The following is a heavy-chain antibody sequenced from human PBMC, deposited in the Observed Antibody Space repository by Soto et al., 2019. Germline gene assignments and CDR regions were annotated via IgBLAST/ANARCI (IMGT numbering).Heavy chain of an antibody. CDR3: AKEIGYSGHDWVDH. CDR1: GFIFVSYA. J-gene: IGHJ4*02. D-gene: IGHD5-12*01. Sequence: GGSLILSCAVSGFIFVSYAMSWVRQAPGKGLEWVSTVSGSGGSTYYADSVKGRITISRDNSKNTVYLQMNSLRADDTAVYYCAKEIGYSGHDWVDHWGQGTQVTVSS. CDR2: VSGSGGST. V-gene: IGHV3-23*01.